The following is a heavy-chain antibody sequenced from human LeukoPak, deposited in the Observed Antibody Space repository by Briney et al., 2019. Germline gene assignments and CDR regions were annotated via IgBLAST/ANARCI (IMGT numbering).Heavy chain of an antibody. CDR2: IIPIFGTA. Sequence: ASVKVSCTASGGTFSSYAISWVRQAPGQGLEWMGGIIPIFGTANYAQKFQGRVTITADKSTSTAYMELSSLRSEDTAVYYCAREQILTGYYSYYGMNVWGKGTTVTVSS. CDR1: GGTFSSYA. CDR3: AREQILTGYYSYYGMNV. J-gene: IGHJ6*04. D-gene: IGHD3-9*01. V-gene: IGHV1-69*06.